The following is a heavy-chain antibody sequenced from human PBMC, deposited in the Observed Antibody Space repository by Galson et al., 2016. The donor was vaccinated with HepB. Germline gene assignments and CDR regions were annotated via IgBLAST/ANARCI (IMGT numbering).Heavy chain of an antibody. J-gene: IGHJ4*02. CDR3: AKDRVDGSGSYAYFDY. D-gene: IGHD3-10*01. Sequence: SLRLSCAASGFSFNIYALTWVRQTPGKGLEWVSGISGSGGRIYYADSVKGRFSISRDNSKNTLYLQMNSLRAEDTAVYYCAKDRVDGSGSYAYFDYWGQGTLVTVSS. V-gene: IGHV3-23*01. CDR1: GFSFNIYA. CDR2: ISGSGGRI.